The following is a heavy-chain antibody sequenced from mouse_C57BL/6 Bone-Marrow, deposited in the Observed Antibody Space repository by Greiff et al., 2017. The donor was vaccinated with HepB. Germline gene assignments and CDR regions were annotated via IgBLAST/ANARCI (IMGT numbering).Heavy chain of an antibody. V-gene: IGHV1-26*01. D-gene: IGHD2-3*01. CDR1: GYTFTDYY. CDR3: ARREWLLQFAY. Sequence: VQLQQSGPELVKPGASVKISCKASGYTFTDYYMNWVKQSHGKSLEWIGDINPNNGGTSYNQKFKGKATLTVDKSSSTAYMELRSLTSEDSAVYYCARREWLLQFAYWGQGTLVTVSA. CDR2: INPNNGGT. J-gene: IGHJ3*01.